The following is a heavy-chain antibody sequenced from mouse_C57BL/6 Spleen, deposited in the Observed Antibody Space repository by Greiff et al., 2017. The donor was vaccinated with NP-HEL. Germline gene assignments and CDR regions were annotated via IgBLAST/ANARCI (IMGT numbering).Heavy chain of an antibody. CDR2: ISSGGSYT. V-gene: IGHV5-6*01. J-gene: IGHJ3*01. CDR3: ARLDIDNYGAY. D-gene: IGHD1-1*01. Sequence: EVKLVESGGDLVKPGGSLKLSCAASGFTFSSYGMSWVRQTPDKRLEWVATISSGGSYTYYPDSVKGRFTISRDNAKNTLYLQMSSLKSEDTAMYYCARLDIDNYGAYWGQGTLVTVSA. CDR1: GFTFSSYG.